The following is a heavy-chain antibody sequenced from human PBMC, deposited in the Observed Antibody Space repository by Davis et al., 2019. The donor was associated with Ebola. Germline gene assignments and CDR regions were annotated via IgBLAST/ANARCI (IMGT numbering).Heavy chain of an antibody. CDR1: GFIFNKSW. V-gene: IGHV3-15*01. CDR2: INTKTGGPI. CDR3: TTDVTSTACCMDV. J-gene: IGHJ6*01. Sequence: PGGSLRLSCITSGFIFNKSWINWVRQAPGKGLEWVGRINTKTGGPIIYGESVRGRITISKDDSRGTVFLQIDNLQSEDTGVYHCTTDVTSTACCMDVWGQGTTVTVSS. D-gene: IGHD1-1*01.